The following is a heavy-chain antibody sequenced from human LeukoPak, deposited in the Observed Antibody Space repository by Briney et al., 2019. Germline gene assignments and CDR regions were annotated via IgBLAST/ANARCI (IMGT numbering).Heavy chain of an antibody. Sequence: ASVKVSCKASGYTFTGYYMHWVRQAPGQGLEWMGWINPNSGGTNYAQKFQGRVTMTRDTSISTAYMELSRLRSDDTAVYYCARETYYYDRSGYFIGRYFDYWGQGSLVTVSS. CDR3: ARETYYYDRSGYFIGRYFDY. D-gene: IGHD3-22*01. V-gene: IGHV1-2*02. J-gene: IGHJ4*02. CDR1: GYTFTGYY. CDR2: INPNSGGT.